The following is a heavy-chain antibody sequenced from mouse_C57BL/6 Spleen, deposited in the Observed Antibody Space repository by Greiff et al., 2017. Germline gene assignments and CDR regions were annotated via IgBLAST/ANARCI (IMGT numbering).Heavy chain of an antibody. J-gene: IGHJ4*01. CDR3: ARPEIYDGYFYYAMDY. V-gene: IGHV1-42*01. D-gene: IGHD2-3*01. Sequence: VQLQQSGPELVKPGASVKISCKASGYSFTGYYMNWVKQSPEKSLEWIGEINPSTGGTTYNQKFKAKATLTVDKSSSTAYMQLKSLTSEDSAVYYCARPEIYDGYFYYAMDYWGQGTSVTVSS. CDR1: GYSFTGYY. CDR2: INPSTGGT.